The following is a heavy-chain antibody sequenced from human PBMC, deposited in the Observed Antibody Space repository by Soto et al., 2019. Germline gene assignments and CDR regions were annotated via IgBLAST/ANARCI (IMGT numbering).Heavy chain of an antibody. Sequence: SETLSLTCTVSGGSISSGDYYWSWIRQPPGKGLEWIGYIYYSGSTYYNPSLKSRVTISVDTSKNQFSLKLSSVTAADTAVYYCARGGYMTSSIPRAFDIWGQGTMVTV. CDR3: ARGGYMTSSIPRAFDI. V-gene: IGHV4-30-4*01. CDR2: IYYSGST. CDR1: GGSISSGDYY. D-gene: IGHD5-12*01. J-gene: IGHJ3*02.